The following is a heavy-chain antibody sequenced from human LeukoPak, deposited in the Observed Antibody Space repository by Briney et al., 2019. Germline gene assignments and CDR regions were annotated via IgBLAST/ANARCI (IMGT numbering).Heavy chain of an antibody. Sequence: GGSLRLSCAASGFTFDDYTMHWVRQAPGKGLEWVSLISWDGGSTYYADSVKGRFTISRDNAMDTLYLQMNSLRADDTAVYYCAKDRVDGSGSQFDSWGQGSLVIVSS. CDR2: ISWDGGST. D-gene: IGHD3-10*01. V-gene: IGHV3-43*01. CDR3: AKDRVDGSGSQFDS. J-gene: IGHJ4*02. CDR1: GFTFDDYT.